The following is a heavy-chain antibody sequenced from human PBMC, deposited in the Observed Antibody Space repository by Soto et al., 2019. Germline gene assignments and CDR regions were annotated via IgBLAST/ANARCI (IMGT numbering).Heavy chain of an antibody. CDR2: INPSGGST. V-gene: IGHV1-46*01. Sequence: QVQLVQSGAEVKKPGASVKVSCKASGYTFTSYYMHWVRQAPGQGLEWMGIINPSGGSTSYAQKFQGRVTMTRDTSTSTVYMELSSLRSEDTAVYYCAREYQDTSDYDFWSENYYYYYGMDVWGQGTTVTVSS. CDR3: AREYQDTSDYDFWSENYYYYYGMDV. J-gene: IGHJ6*02. D-gene: IGHD3-3*01. CDR1: GYTFTSYY.